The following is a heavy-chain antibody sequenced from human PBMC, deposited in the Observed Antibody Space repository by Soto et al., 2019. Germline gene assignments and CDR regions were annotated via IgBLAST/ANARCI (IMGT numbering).Heavy chain of an antibody. Sequence: QITLKESGPTLVKPTQTLTLTSTSSGFSLPPVAWGWGGFLHPPERPLEWLALVYATKDIRYSPSLKNRLTITKDTSKNQVVLTMTNMDPADTATYSCAHGRSVGSTYFFEYWGQGTLVTVSS. D-gene: IGHD3-10*01. J-gene: IGHJ4*02. CDR3: AHGRSVGSTYFFEY. CDR2: VYATKDI. CDR1: GFSLPPVAWG. V-gene: IGHV2-5*01.